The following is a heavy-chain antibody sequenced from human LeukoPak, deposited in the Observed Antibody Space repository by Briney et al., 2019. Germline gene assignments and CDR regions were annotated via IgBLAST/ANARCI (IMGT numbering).Heavy chain of an antibody. Sequence: GGSLRLSRAAPGFTPCTYAMNWVRQALGKGVGWVSGISGSGASTYYAASVKGRVTISRDKSKNTLYLQMNSLRAEDTAVYYCAKDPNGDYVGAFEMWGQGTMVSVSS. D-gene: IGHD4-17*01. CDR1: GFTPCTYA. V-gene: IGHV3-23*01. J-gene: IGHJ3*02. CDR3: AKDPNGDYVGAFEM. CDR2: ISGSGAST.